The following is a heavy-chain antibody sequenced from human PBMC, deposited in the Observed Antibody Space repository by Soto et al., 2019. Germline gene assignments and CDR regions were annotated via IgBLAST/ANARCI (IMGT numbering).Heavy chain of an antibody. CDR3: ATTAYSSGWADY. D-gene: IGHD6-19*01. V-gene: IGHV1-3*01. J-gene: IGHJ4*02. CDR1: GYTFTSYA. Sequence: QVQLVQSGAEVKKPGASVKVSCKASGYTFTSYAIQWVRQASGQRLEWMGWVSGDSGNTKYSQKFQGRVTITRDTSARTAYMELTSLTSEYTAVYYCATTAYSSGWADYWGQGTPVTVSS. CDR2: VSGDSGNT.